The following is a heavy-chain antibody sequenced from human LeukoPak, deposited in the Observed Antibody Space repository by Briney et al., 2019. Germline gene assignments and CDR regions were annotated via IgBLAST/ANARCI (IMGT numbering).Heavy chain of an antibody. CDR1: GFTFSSYG. J-gene: IGHJ4*02. Sequence: GGSLRLSCAASGFTFSSYGMHWVRQAPGKGLEWVAVISYDGSNKYYADSVKGRFTISRDNSKNTLYLQMNSLRAEDTAVYYCAKDRGRSPTFCDYWGQGTLVTVSS. CDR2: ISYDGSNK. CDR3: AKDRGRSPTFCDY. V-gene: IGHV3-30*18. D-gene: IGHD3-10*01.